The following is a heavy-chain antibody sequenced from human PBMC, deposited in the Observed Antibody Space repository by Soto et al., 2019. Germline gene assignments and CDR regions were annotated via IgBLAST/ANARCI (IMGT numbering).Heavy chain of an antibody. D-gene: IGHD3-22*01. CDR2: MYHSGST. J-gene: IGHJ4*02. Sequence: PSETLSLTCAVSGGSISSGGYSWSWIRQPPGKGLEWIGYMYHSGSTYYNPSLKSRVTISVNTSRNQFSLKLISVTAADTAVYYCAKRLDSNDSGFDFWSQGTLVTVSS. V-gene: IGHV4-30-2*03. CDR1: GGSISSGGYS. CDR3: AKRLDSNDSGFDF.